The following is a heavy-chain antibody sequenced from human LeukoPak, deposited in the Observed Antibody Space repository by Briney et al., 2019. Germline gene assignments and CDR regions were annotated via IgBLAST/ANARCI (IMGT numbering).Heavy chain of an antibody. CDR2: IYYSGST. CDR3: ARESHPSDYGDYVDY. V-gene: IGHV4-31*03. J-gene: IGHJ4*02. D-gene: IGHD4-17*01. Sequence: SQTLSLTCTVSGGSISSGGYYWSWIRQHPGKGLEWIGYIYYSGSTYYNPSLKSRVTISVDTSKNQFSLKLSSVTAADTAVYYCARESHPSDYGDYVDYWGQGTLVTVSS. CDR1: GGSISSGGYY.